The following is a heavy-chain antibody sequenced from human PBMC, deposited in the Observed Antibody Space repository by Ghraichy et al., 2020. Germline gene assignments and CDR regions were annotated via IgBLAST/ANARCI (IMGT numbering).Heavy chain of an antibody. J-gene: IGHJ3*02. D-gene: IGHD3-22*01. CDR2: IYYSGST. V-gene: IGHV4-39*01. CDR1: GGSISSSSYY. Sequence: SETLSLTCTVSGGSISSSSYYWGWIRQPPGKGLEWIGSIYYSGSTYYNPSLKSRVTISVDTSKNQFSLKLSSVTAADTAVYYCARHRYYYDSSGFYAFDIWGKGTMVTVSS. CDR3: ARHRYYYDSSGFYAFDI.